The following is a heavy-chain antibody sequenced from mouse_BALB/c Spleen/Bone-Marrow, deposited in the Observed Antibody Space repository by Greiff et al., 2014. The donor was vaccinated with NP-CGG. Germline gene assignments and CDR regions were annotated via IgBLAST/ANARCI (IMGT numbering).Heavy chain of an antibody. V-gene: IGHV1S81*02. CDR2: INPSNGRT. Sequence: VQLQQSGAELVKPGASVKLSCKTSGYTFTSYWIHWVKQRPGQGLEWIGEINPSNGRTSYNEKFKSKSTLAVDTSSSTAYMQLSSLTSEDSAVYYCARENFGNCVVYWGQGSTLTVSS. D-gene: IGHD2-1*01. J-gene: IGHJ2*01. CDR1: GYTFTSYW. CDR3: ARENFGNCVVY.